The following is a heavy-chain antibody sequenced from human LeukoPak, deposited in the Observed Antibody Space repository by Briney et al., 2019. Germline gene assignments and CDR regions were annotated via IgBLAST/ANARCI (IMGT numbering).Heavy chain of an antibody. CDR1: GGSISSYY. V-gene: IGHV4-4*07. CDR3: ARDSTQRAFDI. Sequence: SETLSLTCTVSGGSISSYYWSWIRQPAGKGLEWIGRIYSSGSTNYNPSLKSRVLMSVDTSKNQFSLKLSSVTAADTAGYYCARDSTQRAFDIWGQGTMVTVSS. J-gene: IGHJ3*02. D-gene: IGHD6-25*01. CDR2: IYSSGST.